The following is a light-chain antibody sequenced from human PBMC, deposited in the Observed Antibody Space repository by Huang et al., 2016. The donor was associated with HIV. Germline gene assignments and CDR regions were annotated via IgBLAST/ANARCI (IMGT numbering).Light chain of an antibody. CDR1: QNVGTS. V-gene: IGKV1-8*01. J-gene: IGKJ4*01. CDR2: DAS. CDR3: QHSDGLSPLT. Sequence: IRMTQSPSSLSASTGDRVTITCRASQNVGTSLAWYQQRPGRAPVLLIYDASTLQRGVPSRFSGSGSRTVFALTIGCLQVEDAATYYCQHSDGLSPLTFGGGT.